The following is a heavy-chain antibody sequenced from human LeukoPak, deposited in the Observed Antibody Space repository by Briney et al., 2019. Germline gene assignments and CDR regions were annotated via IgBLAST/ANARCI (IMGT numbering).Heavy chain of an antibody. J-gene: IGHJ4*02. Sequence: ASVKLSCKASGYTFIGYYIHWVRQAPGQGLEWMGWINPNSGGTKYAQRFKGRVTMTRDTSISTAYMELSGLRSDDTAVYYCARDASPFDYWGEGTLVTVSS. CDR1: GYTFIGYY. V-gene: IGHV1-2*02. CDR3: ARDASPFDY. CDR2: INPNSGGT.